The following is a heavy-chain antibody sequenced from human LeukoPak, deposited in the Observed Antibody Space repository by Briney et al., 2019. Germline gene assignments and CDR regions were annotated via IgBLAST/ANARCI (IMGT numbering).Heavy chain of an antibody. CDR2: IYFSGST. V-gene: IGHV4-61*08. CDR1: GGFFRSNDYY. CDR3: ARNYYANRGFDY. Sequence: PSETLSLTCTVSGGFFRSNDYYWNWIRQPPGKGLEWIGYIYFSGSTNYNPSLKSRVTISVDTSKNQFSLKLSSVTAADTAVYYCARNYYANRGFDYWGQGTLVTVSS. D-gene: IGHD3-10*01. J-gene: IGHJ4*02.